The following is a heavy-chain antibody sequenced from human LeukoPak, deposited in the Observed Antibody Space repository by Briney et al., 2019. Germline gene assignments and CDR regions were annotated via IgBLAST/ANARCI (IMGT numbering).Heavy chain of an antibody. Sequence: GGSLRLSCAASGFTFSSYSMNWVRQAPGKGLEWVSSISSSSSYIYYADSVKGRFTISRDNAKNSLYLQMNSLRAEDTAVYYCARAGLLWFGELFDFDYWGQGTLVTVSS. CDR3: ARAGLLWFGELFDFDY. V-gene: IGHV3-21*01. D-gene: IGHD3-10*01. CDR1: GFTFSSYS. CDR2: ISSSSSYI. J-gene: IGHJ4*02.